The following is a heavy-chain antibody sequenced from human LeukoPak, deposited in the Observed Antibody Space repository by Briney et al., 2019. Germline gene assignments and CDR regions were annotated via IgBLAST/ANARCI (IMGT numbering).Heavy chain of an antibody. Sequence: GGSLRLSCAASGFTFSDYYMSWIRQAPGKGLEWVSYISSSGSTIYYADSVEGRFTISRDNAKNSLYLQMNSLRAEDTAVYYCAREELMLYAIGGNWFDPWGQGTLVTVSS. CDR3: AREELMLYAIGGNWFDP. D-gene: IGHD2-8*01. V-gene: IGHV3-11*04. CDR2: ISSSGSTI. CDR1: GFTFSDYY. J-gene: IGHJ5*02.